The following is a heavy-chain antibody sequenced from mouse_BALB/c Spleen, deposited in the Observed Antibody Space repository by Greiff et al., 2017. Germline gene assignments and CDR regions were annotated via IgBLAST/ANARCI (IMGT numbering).Heavy chain of an antibody. J-gene: IGHJ4*01. CDR1: GYSITSDYA. V-gene: IGHV3-2*02. CDR3: ARGDEHAMDY. Sequence: EVKLVESGPGLVKPSQSLSLTCTVTGYSITSDYAWNWIRQFPGNKLEWMGYISYSGSTSYNPSLKSRISITRDTSKNQFFLQLNSVTTEDTATYYCARGDEHAMDYWGQGTSVTVSS. CDR2: ISYSGST.